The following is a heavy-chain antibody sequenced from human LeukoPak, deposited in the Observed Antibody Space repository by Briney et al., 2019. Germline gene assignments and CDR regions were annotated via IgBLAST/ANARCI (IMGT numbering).Heavy chain of an antibody. CDR1: GFTFNNYW. Sequence: GGSLRLSCAASGFTFNNYWMTWVRQAPGMGLEWVANIKQDGSEKYYVDSVKGRFTISRDNAKTSLYLQMNSLRAEDTAVYYCARDKILGATHFDYWGQGTLVTVSS. CDR2: IKQDGSEK. J-gene: IGHJ4*02. V-gene: IGHV3-7*01. CDR3: ARDKILGATHFDY. D-gene: IGHD1-26*01.